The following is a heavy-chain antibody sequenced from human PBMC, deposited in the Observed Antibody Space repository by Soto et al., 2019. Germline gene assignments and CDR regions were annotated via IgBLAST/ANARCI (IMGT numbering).Heavy chain of an antibody. CDR2: TFPIFDRG. D-gene: IGHD3-22*01. CDR1: GGTFSSYP. CDR3: ARRNTSGYLRYFDS. J-gene: IGHJ4*02. Sequence: RASVKVSCKASGGTFSSYPITWVRQAPGQGLEWMGGTFPIFDRGNYAQKFQGRLTITTDKSTNTAYMELSSLRSEDTAVYYCARRNTSGYLRYFDSWGQGTLVTVSS. V-gene: IGHV1-69*05.